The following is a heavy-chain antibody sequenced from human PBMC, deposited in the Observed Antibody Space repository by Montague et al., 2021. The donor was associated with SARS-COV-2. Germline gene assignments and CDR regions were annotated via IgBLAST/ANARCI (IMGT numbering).Heavy chain of an antibody. D-gene: IGHD1-26*01. Sequence: SETLSLTCSVSGASMRTYYWTWIRQSPGRGLEWIGYISNSGITNYNPSLKSRATISLDTSKTQFSLKLTSVTTSDTALYYCARDLGWATWSIDVWGRGTLVTVSS. J-gene: IGHJ2*01. CDR2: ISNSGIT. CDR3: ARDLGWATWSIDV. CDR1: GASMRTYY. V-gene: IGHV4-59*12.